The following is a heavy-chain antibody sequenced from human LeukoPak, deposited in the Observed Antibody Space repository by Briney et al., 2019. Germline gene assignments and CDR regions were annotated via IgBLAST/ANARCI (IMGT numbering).Heavy chain of an antibody. CDR3: ARDIEDYYDILTGGFDY. CDR2: ISAYNGNT. V-gene: IGHV1-18*01. J-gene: IGHJ4*02. Sequence: ASVKVSCKASGYTFTSYGISGVRQAPGQGLEWMGWISAYNGNTNYAQKLQGRVTMTTDTSTSTAYMELRSLRSDDTAVYYFARDIEDYYDILTGGFDYWGQGTLVTVSS. CDR1: GYTFTSYG. D-gene: IGHD3-9*01.